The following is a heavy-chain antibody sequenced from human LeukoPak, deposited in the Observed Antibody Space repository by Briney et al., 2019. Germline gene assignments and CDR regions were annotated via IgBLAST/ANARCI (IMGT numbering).Heavy chain of an antibody. J-gene: IGHJ4*02. Sequence: PSETLSLTCTVSGGSISSYYWNWIRQPPGKGLEWIGYIYYSGSTNYNPSLKSRVTISVDTSKNQFSLKLSSVTAADTAVYYCATRPLGAGDFDYWGQGILVTVSS. CDR2: IYYSGST. CDR1: GGSISSYY. V-gene: IGHV4-59*01. CDR3: ATRPLGAGDFDY. D-gene: IGHD6-19*01.